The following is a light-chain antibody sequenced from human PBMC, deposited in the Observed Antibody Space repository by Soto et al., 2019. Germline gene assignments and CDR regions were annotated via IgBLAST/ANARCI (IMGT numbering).Light chain of an antibody. CDR2: DVS. V-gene: IGLV2-11*01. CDR1: SSDVGGYNY. J-gene: IGLJ1*01. Sequence: ALTQPRSVSGSPGQSVTISCTGTSSDVGGYNYVSWYQQHPGKAPKLMIYDVSKRPSGVPDRFSGSKSGNTASLTISGLQAEDEADYYCHLKVFGTGTKVTVL. CDR3: HLKV.